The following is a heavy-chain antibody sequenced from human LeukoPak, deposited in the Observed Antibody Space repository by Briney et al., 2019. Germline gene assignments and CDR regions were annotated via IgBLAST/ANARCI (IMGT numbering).Heavy chain of an antibody. D-gene: IGHD1-26*01. CDR1: GGTFSSYA. J-gene: IGHJ4*02. CDR3: ARGIGIVGATSYFDY. V-gene: IGHV1-69*04. CDR2: IIPILGIA. Sequence: ASVKVSCKASGGTFSSYAISWVRQAPGQGLEWMGRIIPILGIANYAQKFQGRVTITADKSTSTAYMELSSLRSEDTAVYYCARGIGIVGATSYFDYWGQGTLVTVSS.